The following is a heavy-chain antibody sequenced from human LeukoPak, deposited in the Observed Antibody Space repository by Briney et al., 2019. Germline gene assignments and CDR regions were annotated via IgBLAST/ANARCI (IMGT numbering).Heavy chain of an antibody. CDR3: ARLDPGLTGYGNWFDP. D-gene: IGHD3-9*01. CDR1: GYTFTAFY. J-gene: IGHJ5*02. Sequence: GASVKVSCKASGYTFTAFYMHWVRQAPGQGLEWMGRINPNSGGTKYAQKFQGRVTMTTDTSINTAYLELSRLRSDDTAVYYCARLDPGLTGYGNWFDPWGQGTLVTVSS. V-gene: IGHV1-2*06. CDR2: INPNSGGT.